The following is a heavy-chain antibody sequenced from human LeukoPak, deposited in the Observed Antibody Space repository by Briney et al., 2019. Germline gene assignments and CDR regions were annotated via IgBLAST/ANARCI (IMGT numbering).Heavy chain of an antibody. CDR2: INHSGGT. CDR3: ASRYCSSTSCLLDAFDI. V-gene: IGHV4-34*01. D-gene: IGHD2-2*01. Sequence: LPETLSLTCAVYGGSFSDFFWSWLRQPPGKGLEWIGEINHSGGTNYNPSLMSRVTISVDTSKSQISLKMSSVTAADTAAYYCASRYCSSTSCLLDAFDIWGQGTMVSVSS. CDR1: GGSFSDFF. J-gene: IGHJ3*02.